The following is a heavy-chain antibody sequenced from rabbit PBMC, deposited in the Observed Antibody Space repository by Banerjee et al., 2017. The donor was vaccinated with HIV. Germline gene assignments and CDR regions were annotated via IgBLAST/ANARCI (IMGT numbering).Heavy chain of an antibody. CDR1: GFSFSNGYV. Sequence: QSLEESGGGLVKPGASLTLTCTASGFSFSNGYVMCWVRQAPGKGLEWIACINTITGDTVYATWAKGRFTISKTSSTTVTLQMTSLTAADTATYFCARAGYVGYGGYYYDMDLGGPGTLVTVS. D-gene: IGHD7-1*01. CDR3: ARAGYVGYGGYYYDMDL. J-gene: IGHJ6*01. CDR2: INTITGDT. V-gene: IGHV1S40*01.